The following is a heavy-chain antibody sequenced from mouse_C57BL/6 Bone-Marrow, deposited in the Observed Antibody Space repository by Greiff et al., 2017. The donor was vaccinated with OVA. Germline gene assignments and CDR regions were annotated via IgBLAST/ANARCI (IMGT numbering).Heavy chain of an antibody. J-gene: IGHJ4*01. V-gene: IGHV1-82*01. D-gene: IGHD2-1*01. CDR2: IYPGDGDT. CDR3: ARWPLYCYYAMDY. CDR1: GYAFSSSW. Sequence: QVQLQHSGPELVKPGASVKISCKASGYAFSSSWMNWVKQRPGKGLEWIGRIYPGDGDTNYNGKFKGKATLTADKSSSTAYMQLSSLTSEDSAVYFCARWPLYCYYAMDYWCQGTSVTVSS.